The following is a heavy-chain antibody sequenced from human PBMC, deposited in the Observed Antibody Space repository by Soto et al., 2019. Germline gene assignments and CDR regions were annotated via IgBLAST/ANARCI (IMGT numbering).Heavy chain of an antibody. Sequence: GGSLRLSCAASGFTFSSYGMHWVRQAPGKGLEWVAVIWYDGSNKYYADSVKGRFTVSRDDSKNTLYLQMSGLRVGDTALYYCAKDAVAYNGEWDWFDLWGQGTLVTVSS. J-gene: IGHJ5*02. CDR2: IWYDGSNK. V-gene: IGHV3-33*06. CDR3: AKDAVAYNGEWDWFDL. D-gene: IGHD3-10*01. CDR1: GFTFSSYG.